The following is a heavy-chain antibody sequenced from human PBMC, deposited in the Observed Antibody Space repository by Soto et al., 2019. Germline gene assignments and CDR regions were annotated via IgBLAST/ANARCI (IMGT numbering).Heavy chain of an antibody. J-gene: IGHJ4*02. D-gene: IGHD2-2*01. CDR1: GFTFSNYA. Sequence: LRLSCAASGFTFSNYAMNWVRQAPGKGLEWVSGISSSGGSTYYADSVKGRFTISRDNSKNTLYLQMNSLRGEDTALYYCAKAFSTGTRCYILHYWGQGSLVTVSS. CDR2: ISSSGGST. CDR3: AKAFSTGTRCYILHY. V-gene: IGHV3-23*01.